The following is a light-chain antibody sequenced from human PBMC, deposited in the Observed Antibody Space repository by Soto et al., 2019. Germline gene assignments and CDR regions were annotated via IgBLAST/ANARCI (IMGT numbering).Light chain of an antibody. CDR3: RQYYSYPPLT. J-gene: IGKJ4*01. CDR2: AAS. V-gene: IGKV1-8*01. CDR1: QGISSY. Sequence: AIRMTQSPSSFSASTGDRVTITCRASQGISSYLAWYQQKPGKAPKLLIYAASTLQSGVPSRFSGSGSGTDFTLTISCLQSEDFATYYCRQYYSYPPLTFGGGTKVDIK.